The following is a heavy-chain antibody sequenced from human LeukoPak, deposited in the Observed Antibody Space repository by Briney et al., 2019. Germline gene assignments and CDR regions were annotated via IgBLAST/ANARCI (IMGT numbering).Heavy chain of an antibody. CDR3: APSPDSSGSSDH. CDR2: IIPIFGTA. CDR1: GGTFSSYA. J-gene: IGHJ4*02. Sequence: ASVKVSCKASGGTFSSYAISWVRQAPGQGLEWMGGIIPIFGTANYAQKFQGRVTITADESTSTAYMELSSLRSEDTAVYYGAPSPDSSGSSDHWGQGTLVTVSS. V-gene: IGHV1-69*01. D-gene: IGHD3-3*01.